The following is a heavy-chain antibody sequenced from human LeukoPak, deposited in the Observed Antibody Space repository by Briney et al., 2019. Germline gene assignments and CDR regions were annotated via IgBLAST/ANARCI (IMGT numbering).Heavy chain of an antibody. J-gene: IGHJ4*02. D-gene: IGHD6-19*01. CDR1: GGTFSSYA. CDR3: ARCPLRSIAVAGTFDY. Sequence: ASVKVSCKASGGTFSSYAISWVRQAPGQGPEWMGGIIPIFGTANYAQKFQGRVTITADESTSTAYMELSSLRSEDTAVYYCARCPLRSIAVAGTFDYWGQGTLVTVSS. CDR2: IIPIFGTA. V-gene: IGHV1-69*01.